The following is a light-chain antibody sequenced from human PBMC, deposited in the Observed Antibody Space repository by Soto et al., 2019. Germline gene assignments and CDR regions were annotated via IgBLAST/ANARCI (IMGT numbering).Light chain of an antibody. CDR3: QQAASFPIT. V-gene: IGKV1-12*01. CDR1: QGVSTW. Sequence: DIQMTQSPSSVSASVGDRVTITCRASQGVSTWLARYQQKPGKAPNLLIYTASSLQSGVPSRFSGSGSGTDFTLTINGLQPEDFATYYCQQAASFPITFGQGTRLEIK. CDR2: TAS. J-gene: IGKJ5*01.